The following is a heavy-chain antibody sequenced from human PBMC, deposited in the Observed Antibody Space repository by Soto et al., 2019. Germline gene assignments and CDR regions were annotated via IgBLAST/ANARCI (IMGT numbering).Heavy chain of an antibody. V-gene: IGHV3-64D*06. CDR3: ALMADIVVVVAATPPSG. D-gene: IGHD2-15*01. CDR1: GFTFSSYA. Sequence: GGSLRLSCSASGFTFSSYAMHWVRQAPGKGLEYVSAISSDGGSTYYADSVKGRFTISRDNSKNTLYLQMSSLRAEDTAVYYCALMADIVVVVAATPPSGWGQGTLVTVSS. CDR2: ISSDGGST. J-gene: IGHJ1*01.